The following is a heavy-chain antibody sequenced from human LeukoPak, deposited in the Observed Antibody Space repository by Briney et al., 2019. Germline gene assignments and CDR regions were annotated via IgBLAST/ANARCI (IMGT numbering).Heavy chain of an antibody. J-gene: IGHJ2*01. Sequence: PSETLSLTCAVYGGSFSGYYWSWIRQPPGKGLEWIGEINHSGSTNYNPSLKSRVTISADTSKNQFSLKLSSVTAADTAVYYGARGGGPWYFELWGRGTLVTVSS. CDR2: INHSGST. D-gene: IGHD3-10*01. CDR1: GGSFSGYY. V-gene: IGHV4-34*01. CDR3: ARGGGPWYFEL.